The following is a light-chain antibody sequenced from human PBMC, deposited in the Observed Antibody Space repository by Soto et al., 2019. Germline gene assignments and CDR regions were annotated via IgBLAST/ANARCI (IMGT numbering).Light chain of an antibody. CDR2: GNS. CDR3: QSYDSSLSVP. J-gene: IGLJ2*01. CDR1: SSNIGAGYA. Sequence: QSVLTQPPSVSGAPGQRVTISCTRSSSNIGAGYAVHWYQQLPGTAPKLLIYGNSNRPSGVPDRFSGSKSGTSASLAITGLHAEDEADYYCQSYDSSLSVPFGGGTQLTVL. V-gene: IGLV1-40*01.